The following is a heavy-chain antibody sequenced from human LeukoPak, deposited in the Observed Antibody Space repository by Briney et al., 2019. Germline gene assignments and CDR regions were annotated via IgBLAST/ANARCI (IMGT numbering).Heavy chain of an antibody. CDR1: GYIFTSYW. D-gene: IGHD5-12*01. V-gene: IGHV5-10-1*01. CDR3: ARRLYSGDEAYDY. CDR2: IDPSDSYT. J-gene: IGHJ4*02. Sequence: EESLKIYCEGSGYIFTSYWINWVRQTPGKGLEWMGRIDPSDSYTKYSPSFQVHVTISADKSISTAYLQWSSLKASDTAMYYCARRLYSGDEAYDYWGQGTLVTVSS.